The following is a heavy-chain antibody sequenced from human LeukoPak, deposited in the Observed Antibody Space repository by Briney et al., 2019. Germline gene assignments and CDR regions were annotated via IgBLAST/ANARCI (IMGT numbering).Heavy chain of an antibody. CDR1: GYTFTTYD. CDR2: MNPNSGNT. Sequence: ASVKVSCKASGYTFTTYDINWVRQATGQGLEWMGWMNPNSGNTGYAQKFQGRVTMTRNTSISTAYMELSSLTSEETAVYYCARANYYGSGKKDLDYWGQGILVTVSS. V-gene: IGHV1-8*01. D-gene: IGHD3-10*01. CDR3: ARANYYGSGKKDLDY. J-gene: IGHJ4*02.